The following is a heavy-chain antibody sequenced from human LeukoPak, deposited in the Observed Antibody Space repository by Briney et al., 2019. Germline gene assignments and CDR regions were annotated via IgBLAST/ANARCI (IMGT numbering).Heavy chain of an antibody. CDR3: AKDQGYGDYVDAFDI. V-gene: IGHV3-30*02. CDR1: GFTFSSYG. D-gene: IGHD4-17*01. J-gene: IGHJ3*02. Sequence: PGGSLRLSCAASGFTFSSYGMHWVRQAPGKGLEWVALIRYDGSNKYYADSVKGRFTISRDNSKNTLYLQMNSLRAEDTAVYYCAKDQGYGDYVDAFDIWGQGTMVTVSS. CDR2: IRYDGSNK.